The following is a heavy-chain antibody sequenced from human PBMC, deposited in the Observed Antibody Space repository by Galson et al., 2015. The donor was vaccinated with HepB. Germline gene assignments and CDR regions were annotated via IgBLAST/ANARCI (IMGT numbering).Heavy chain of an antibody. V-gene: IGHV5-51*01. D-gene: IGHD1-14*01. Sequence: QSGAEVTKPGESLKISCTGSGYNFSGFWIAWVRQVPGKGLEWMGIIYPGDSDTRYSPSFQGQVTMSVDKSISTTYLQWNSLKASDSAIYYCARVEASKPGGFGPWGQGTLVTVSS. J-gene: IGHJ5*02. CDR1: GYNFSGFW. CDR2: IYPGDSDT. CDR3: ARVEASKPGGFGP.